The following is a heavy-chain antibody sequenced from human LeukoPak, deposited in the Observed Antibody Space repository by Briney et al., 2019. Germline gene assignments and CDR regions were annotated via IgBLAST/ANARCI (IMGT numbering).Heavy chain of an antibody. D-gene: IGHD3-3*01. Sequence: GGPLRLSCAASGFTFSSYWMHWVRQAPGKGLVWVSRINTDGSSTSYADSVKGRFTISRDNAKNTLYLQMNSLRAEDTAVYYCARKVMSGYYIDYWGQGTLVTVSS. V-gene: IGHV3-74*01. J-gene: IGHJ4*02. CDR2: INTDGSST. CDR1: GFTFSSYW. CDR3: ARKVMSGYYIDY.